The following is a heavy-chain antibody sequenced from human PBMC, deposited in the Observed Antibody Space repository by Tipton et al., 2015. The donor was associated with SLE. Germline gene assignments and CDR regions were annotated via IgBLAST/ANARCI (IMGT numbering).Heavy chain of an antibody. D-gene: IGHD5-24*01. V-gene: IGHV4-39*07. CDR3: ARGTHFYGYCDS. CDR1: GGSFSSDTYL. Sequence: TLSLTCTVSGGSFSSDTYLWGWIRQPPGKGLEWIGDIYYTGSTYYNASLKSRVTISIDTSRNHFSLSLNSLTAADTAVYYCARGTHFYGYCDSWGQGVLVTVSS. J-gene: IGHJ4*02. CDR2: IYYTGST.